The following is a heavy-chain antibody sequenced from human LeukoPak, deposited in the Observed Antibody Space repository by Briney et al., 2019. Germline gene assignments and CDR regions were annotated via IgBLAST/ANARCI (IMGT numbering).Heavy chain of an antibody. V-gene: IGHV3-21*01. CDR2: ISSSESYI. CDR1: GFTFSSYS. D-gene: IGHD6-13*01. Sequence: GGSLRLSCAASGFTFSSYSLNWVRQAPGKGLEWVSSISSSESYIYYADSVRGRFTISRDNAKNSLYLQMNSLRADDTAVYYCARGRRRLAAAGATPPAPYFDYWGQGTLVTVSS. J-gene: IGHJ4*02. CDR3: ARGRRRLAAAGATPPAPYFDY.